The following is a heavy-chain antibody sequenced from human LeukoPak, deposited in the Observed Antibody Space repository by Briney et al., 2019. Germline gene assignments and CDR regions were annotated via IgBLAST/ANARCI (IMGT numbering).Heavy chain of an antibody. CDR1: GGSFSGYY. D-gene: IGHD1-26*01. V-gene: IGHV4-34*01. CDR2: INHSGST. J-gene: IGHJ5*02. CDR3: ARVTSGSYDA. Sequence: ASETLSLTCAVYGGSFSGYYWSWIRQPPGKGPEWIGEINHSGSTNYNPSLKSRVTISVDTSKNQFSLKLSSVTAADTAVYYCARVTSGSYDAWGQGTLVTVSS.